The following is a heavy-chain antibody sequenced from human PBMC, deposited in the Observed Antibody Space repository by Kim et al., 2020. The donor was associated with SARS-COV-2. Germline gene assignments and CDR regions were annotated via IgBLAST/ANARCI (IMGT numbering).Heavy chain of an antibody. CDR1: GYSFTNNW. CDR3: ARHAAHVDGVTDYLDL. V-gene: IGHV5-51*01. D-gene: IGHD2-15*01. J-gene: IGHJ4*02. Sequence: GESQKISCQGSGYSFTNNWIAWVRQMPGKGLEWMGIIHPGDSDTRYSPSFDGQITLSADKSARIVYLQWRNLEASDTAIYYCARHAAHVDGVTDYLDLWGQGTLVTVSS. CDR2: IHPGDSDT.